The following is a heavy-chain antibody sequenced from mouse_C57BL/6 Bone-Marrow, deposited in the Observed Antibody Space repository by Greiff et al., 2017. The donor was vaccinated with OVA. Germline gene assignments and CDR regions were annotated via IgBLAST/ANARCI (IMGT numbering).Heavy chain of an antibody. D-gene: IGHD1-1*01. CDR1: GYTFTSYG. V-gene: IGHV1-81*01. J-gene: IGHJ3*01. Sequence: QVHVKQSGAELARPGASVKLSCKASGYTFTSYGISWVKQRTGQGLEWIGEIYPRSGNTYYNEKFKGKATLTADKSSSTAYMELRSLTSEDSAVYFCARGLLRTLFAYWGQGTLVTVSA. CDR3: ARGLLRTLFAY. CDR2: IYPRSGNT.